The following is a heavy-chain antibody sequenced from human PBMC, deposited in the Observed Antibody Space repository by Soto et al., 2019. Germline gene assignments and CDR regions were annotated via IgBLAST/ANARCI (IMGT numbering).Heavy chain of an antibody. CDR2: TYYRSKWYN. D-gene: IGHD2-2*01. CDR3: ARLVGNSWLDS. CDR1: GDSVSTNSAT. V-gene: IGHV6-1*01. J-gene: IGHJ5*01. Sequence: SQTLSLTCAISGDSVSTNSATWDWIRQSPSRGLEWLGRTYYRSKWYNDYAVSVNGRITINPDTSNNQFSLQLNSVTPDTAVYYCARLVGNSWLDSWGQGTLVTVSS.